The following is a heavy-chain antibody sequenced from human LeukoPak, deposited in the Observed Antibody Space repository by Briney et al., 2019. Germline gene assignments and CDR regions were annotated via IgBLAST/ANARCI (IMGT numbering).Heavy chain of an antibody. Sequence: PGGSLRLSCAASGFTFSSYSMNWVRQAPGKGLEWVSYISRGSDTIYYADSVKGRFTISRDNAKNSLYLQMNSLRAEDTAVYYCARGGANIYYYGMDVWGQGTTVTVSS. J-gene: IGHJ6*02. D-gene: IGHD2-15*01. CDR1: GFTFSSYS. V-gene: IGHV3-48*01. CDR3: ARGGANIYYYGMDV. CDR2: ISRGSDTI.